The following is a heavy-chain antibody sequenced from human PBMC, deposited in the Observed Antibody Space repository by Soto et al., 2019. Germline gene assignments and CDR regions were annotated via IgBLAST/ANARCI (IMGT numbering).Heavy chain of an antibody. Sequence: ASVKVSCKASGYTFTSYGISWVRQAPGQGLEWMGWISAYNGNTNYAQKLQGRVTMTTDTSTSTAYMELRSLRDEDTAVYYCAGVVVVIPPGYYYAMDVWGQGTTVTVSS. CDR1: GYTFTSYG. CDR3: AGVVVVIPPGYYYAMDV. V-gene: IGHV1-18*01. CDR2: ISAYNGNT. J-gene: IGHJ6*02. D-gene: IGHD3-22*01.